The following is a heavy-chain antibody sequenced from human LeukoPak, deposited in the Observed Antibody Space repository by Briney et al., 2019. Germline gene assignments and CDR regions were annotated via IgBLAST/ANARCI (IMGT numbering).Heavy chain of an antibody. Sequence: GRSLRLSCAASGFTFSSYGMHWVRQAPGKGLEWVAVIWYDGSNKYYADSVKGRFTISRDNSKNTLYLQMNRLRAEDTAVYYCAKDGGGGYYVAYFDYWGQGTLVTVSS. CDR1: GFTFSSYG. D-gene: IGHD3-3*01. CDR2: IWYDGSNK. J-gene: IGHJ4*02. V-gene: IGHV3-33*06. CDR3: AKDGGGGYYVAYFDY.